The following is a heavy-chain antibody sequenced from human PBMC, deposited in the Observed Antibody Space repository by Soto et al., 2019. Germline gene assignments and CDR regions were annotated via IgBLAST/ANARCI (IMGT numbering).Heavy chain of an antibody. Sequence: PGGSLSLSCAASGFTFSSYGMHWVRQAPGKGLEWVAVISYDGSNKYYADSVKGRFTISRDNSKNTLYLQMNSLRAEDTAVYYCAKAPSLEVYYDSSGYFEYWGQGTLVTVSS. D-gene: IGHD3-22*01. V-gene: IGHV3-30*18. CDR3: AKAPSLEVYYDSSGYFEY. CDR2: ISYDGSNK. CDR1: GFTFSSYG. J-gene: IGHJ4*02.